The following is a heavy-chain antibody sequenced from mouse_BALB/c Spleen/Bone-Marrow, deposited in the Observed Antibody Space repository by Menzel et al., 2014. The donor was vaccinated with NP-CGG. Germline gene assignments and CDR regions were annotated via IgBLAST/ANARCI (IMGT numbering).Heavy chain of an antibody. J-gene: IGHJ4*01. Sequence: QVQLQQSGPGLVAPSQSLSITCTVSGSSLXDYGVSWIRQPPGKGLEWLGVIWGGGSTYYNSALKSRLSISKDNSKSQVFLGMNSLQTDDTAMYYCAKHRLTYYAMDYWGQGTSVTVSS. CDR3: AKHRLTYYAMDY. CDR2: IWGGGST. D-gene: IGHD1-3*01. V-gene: IGHV2-6-5*01. CDR1: GSSLXDYG.